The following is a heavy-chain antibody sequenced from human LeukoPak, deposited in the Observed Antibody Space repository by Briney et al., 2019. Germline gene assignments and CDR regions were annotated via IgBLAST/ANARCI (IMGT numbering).Heavy chain of an antibody. CDR2: IIPILGIT. CDR1: GGTFSSYA. V-gene: IGHV1-69*04. J-gene: IGHJ4*02. CDR3: ATSSGYSSGGY. Sequence: SVKVSCKASGGTFSSYAISWVRQAPGQGLEWMGRIIPILGITNYAQKFQGRVTITADKSTSTAYIELSSLRSEDTAVYYCATSSGYSSGGYWGQGTLVTVSS. D-gene: IGHD5-18*01.